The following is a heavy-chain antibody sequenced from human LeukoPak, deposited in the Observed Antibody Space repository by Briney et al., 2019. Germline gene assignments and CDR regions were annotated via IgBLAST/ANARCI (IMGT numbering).Heavy chain of an antibody. CDR3: AKAFGDYGAHNQNYFYGMDV. CDR2: ISYDGTKR. J-gene: IGHJ6*02. CDR1: GFTFSSYA. Sequence: GGSLRLSCAASGFTFSSYAMHWVRQAPGKGLEWVAVISYDGTKRYYADSVKGRFTISRDNSKNTIYLQMNSLRPEDTTVYYCAKAFGDYGAHNQNYFYGMDVWGQGTTVTVSS. D-gene: IGHD4-17*01. V-gene: IGHV3-30*04.